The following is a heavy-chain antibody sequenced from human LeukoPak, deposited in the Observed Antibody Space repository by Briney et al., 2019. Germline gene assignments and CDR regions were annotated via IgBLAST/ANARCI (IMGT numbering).Heavy chain of an antibody. Sequence: GGSLRLSCAASGFTLSSYWMSWVRQPPGKGLEWGANIKEDGREKYHEDSVQGRFTITRANAKKSLYLQMNSLRAEDTAVYHCARGHTAVTRQFDFWGQGTLVTVSS. V-gene: IGHV3-7*01. CDR1: GFTLSSYW. J-gene: IGHJ4*02. CDR3: ARGHTAVTRQFDF. CDR2: IKEDGREK. D-gene: IGHD4-17*01.